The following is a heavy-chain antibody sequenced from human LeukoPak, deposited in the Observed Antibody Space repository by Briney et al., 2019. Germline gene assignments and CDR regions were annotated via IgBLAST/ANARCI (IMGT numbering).Heavy chain of an antibody. CDR1: GYSFTSYW. CDR2: IYPGDSDT. Sequence: GESLKISCKGSGYSFTSYWIGWVRQMPGKGLEWMGIIYPGDSDTRYSPSFQGRVTISADKSISTAYLQWSSLKASDTAMYYCARILDYYDSSGYRHDAFDIWGQGTMVTVSS. CDR3: ARILDYYDSSGYRHDAFDI. J-gene: IGHJ3*02. D-gene: IGHD3-22*01. V-gene: IGHV5-51*01.